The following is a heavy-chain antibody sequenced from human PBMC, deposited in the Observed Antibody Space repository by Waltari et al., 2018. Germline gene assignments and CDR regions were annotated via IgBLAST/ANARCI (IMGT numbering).Heavy chain of an antibody. CDR3: ARTYYYDSSLAY. V-gene: IGHV4-31*03. J-gene: IGHJ4*02. Sequence: QVQLQESGPGLVKPSQTLSLTCTVSGGSISSGGYYWSWIRQHPGKGLEWIGYIYHSGSTYYNPSLKRRGTISVDRSKNQFSLKLSSVTAADTAVYYCARTYYYDSSLAYWGQGTLVTVSS. D-gene: IGHD3-22*01. CDR2: IYHSGST. CDR1: GGSISSGGYY.